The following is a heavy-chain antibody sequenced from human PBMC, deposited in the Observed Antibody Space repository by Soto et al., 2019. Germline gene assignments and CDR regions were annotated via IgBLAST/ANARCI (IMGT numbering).Heavy chain of an antibody. CDR1: GFTFSSYA. CDR3: AKTLGEPLNYDFWSGYYRYFDY. CDR2: ISGSGGST. Sequence: GGSLRLSCAASGFTFSSYAMSWVRQAPGKGLEWVSAISGSGGSTYYADSVKGRFTISRDNSKNTLYLQMNSLRAEDTAVYYCAKTLGEPLNYDFWSGYYRYFDYWGQGTLVTVSS. J-gene: IGHJ4*02. D-gene: IGHD3-3*01. V-gene: IGHV3-23*01.